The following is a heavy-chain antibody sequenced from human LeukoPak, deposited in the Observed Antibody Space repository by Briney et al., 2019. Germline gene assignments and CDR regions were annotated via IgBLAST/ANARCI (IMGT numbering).Heavy chain of an antibody. CDR2: INPSGGST. V-gene: IGHV1-46*01. D-gene: IGHD2-2*01. J-gene: IGHJ6*02. Sequence: ASVKVSCKASGYTFTSYRIHWVRQAPGQGLEWMGIINPSGGSTDYAQKFQGRVTITADESTSTAYMELSSLRSEDTAVYYCARGSCSSTSCLYYYYGMDVWGQGTTVTVSS. CDR1: GYTFTSYR. CDR3: ARGSCSSTSCLYYYYGMDV.